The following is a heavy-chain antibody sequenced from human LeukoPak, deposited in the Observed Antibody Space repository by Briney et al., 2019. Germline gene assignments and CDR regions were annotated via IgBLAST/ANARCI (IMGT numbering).Heavy chain of an antibody. V-gene: IGHV3-23*01. D-gene: IGHD2-2*01. CDR1: GFTFSNYW. Sequence: SGGSLRLSCAASGFTFSNYWMSWVRQAPGKGLEWVSAISGSGGSTYYADSVKGRFTISRDNSKNTLYLQMNSLRAEDTAVYYCAKDLGCSSTSCHLNYFDYWGQGTLVTVSS. CDR2: ISGSGGST. CDR3: AKDLGCSSTSCHLNYFDY. J-gene: IGHJ4*02.